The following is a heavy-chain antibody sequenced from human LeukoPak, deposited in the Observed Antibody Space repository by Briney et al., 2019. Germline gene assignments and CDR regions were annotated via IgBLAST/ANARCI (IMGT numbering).Heavy chain of an antibody. V-gene: IGHV3-48*03. D-gene: IGHD6-19*01. Sequence: GGSLRLSCAASGFTFSSYEVNWVRQAPGKGLEWVSYISSSGSTIYYADSVKGRFTISRDNAKNSLYLQMNSLRAEDTAVYYCARGGYSSGWYIDNWFDPWGQGTLVTVSS. CDR1: GFTFSSYE. CDR2: ISSSGSTI. CDR3: ARGGYSSGWYIDNWFDP. J-gene: IGHJ5*02.